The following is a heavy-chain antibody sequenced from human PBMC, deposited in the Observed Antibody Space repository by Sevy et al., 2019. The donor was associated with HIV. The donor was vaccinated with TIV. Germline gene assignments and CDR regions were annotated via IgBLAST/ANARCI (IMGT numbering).Heavy chain of an antibody. CDR1: VFIFSNYP. V-gene: IGHV3-23*01. D-gene: IGHD2-2*01. Sequence: GGSLRLSCAASVFIFSNYPMXWXRHSPGKGLEWVSDISAGGTTTYYADSVEGRFTISRDNSKNTVSLQMNSLGAEDTAIYYCAKRYCSTITCYDDDFWNPYYFYGLDVWGQGISVTVSS. CDR2: ISAGGTTT. J-gene: IGHJ6*02. CDR3: AKRYCSTITCYDDDFWNPYYFYGLDV.